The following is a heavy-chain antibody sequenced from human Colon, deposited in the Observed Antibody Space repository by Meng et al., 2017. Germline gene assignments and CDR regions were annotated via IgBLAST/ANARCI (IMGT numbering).Heavy chain of an antibody. Sequence: QVHLQASGPGLVKPSQPLSLPCTVSGGSISSGDYYWSWIRQPPGKGLEWIGYIYYSGSTYYNPSLKSRVTISVDTSKNQFSLKLSSVTAADTAVYYCARGYYDSSGYGYWYFDLWGRGTLVTVSS. D-gene: IGHD3-22*01. V-gene: IGHV4-30-4*01. CDR1: GGSISSGDYY. CDR3: ARGYYDSSGYGYWYFDL. J-gene: IGHJ2*01. CDR2: IYYSGST.